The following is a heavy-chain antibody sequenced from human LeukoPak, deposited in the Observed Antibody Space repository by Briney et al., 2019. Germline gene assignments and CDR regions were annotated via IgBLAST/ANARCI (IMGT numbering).Heavy chain of an antibody. V-gene: IGHV3-33*01. CDR1: GFIFSSYG. CDR3: ARDRGNGLVIDY. J-gene: IGHJ4*02. CDR2: IWYDGSIK. D-gene: IGHD3-10*01. Sequence: GGSLRLSCAASGFIFSSYGMNWVRQAPGKGLEWVAVIWYDGSIKYHADSVKGRFTISRDNSKNTLHLQMNSLRVEDTAVYYCARDRGNGLVIDYWGQGTLVTVSS.